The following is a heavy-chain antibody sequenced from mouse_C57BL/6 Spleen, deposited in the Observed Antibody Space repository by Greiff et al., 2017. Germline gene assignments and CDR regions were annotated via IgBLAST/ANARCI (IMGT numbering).Heavy chain of an antibody. V-gene: IGHV1-82*01. CDR3: ARSGTLYFDY. Sequence: VKLMESGPELVKPGASVKISCKASGYAFSSSWMNWVKQRPGKGLEWIGRIYPGDGDTNYNGKFKGKATLTADKSSSTAYMQLSSLTSEDSAVYFCARSGTLYFDYWGQGTTLTVSS. J-gene: IGHJ2*01. CDR1: GYAFSSSW. CDR2: IYPGDGDT. D-gene: IGHD4-1*01.